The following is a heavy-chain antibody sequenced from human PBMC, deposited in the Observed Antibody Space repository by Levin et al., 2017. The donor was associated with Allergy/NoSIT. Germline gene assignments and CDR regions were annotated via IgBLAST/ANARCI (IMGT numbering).Heavy chain of an antibody. J-gene: IGHJ6*02. V-gene: IGHV3-9*01. CDR1: GFTFDDYA. CDR2: IDWNSGKI. Sequence: SLKISCAASGFTFDDYAMHWVRQAPGKGLEWVSIIDWNSGKIDYADSVKGRFTISRDNAKNSVHLQMNSLRAEDTALYYCVIGFGATVPSGMDVWGPGTRVIV. CDR3: VIGFGATVPSGMDV. D-gene: IGHD1-26*01.